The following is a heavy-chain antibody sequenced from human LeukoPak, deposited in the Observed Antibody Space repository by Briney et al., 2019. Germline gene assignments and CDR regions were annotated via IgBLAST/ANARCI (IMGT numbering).Heavy chain of an antibody. CDR3: ARVQAYGGKGYFDY. CDR1: GGSISSYY. V-gene: IGHV4-59*01. J-gene: IGHJ4*02. CDR2: IYYSGST. Sequence: SETLSPTCTVSGGSISSYYWSWIRQPPGKGLEWIGYIYYSGSTNYNPSLKSRVTISVDTSKNQFSLKLSSVTAADTAVYYCARVQAYGGKGYFDYWGQGTLVTVSS. D-gene: IGHD4-23*01.